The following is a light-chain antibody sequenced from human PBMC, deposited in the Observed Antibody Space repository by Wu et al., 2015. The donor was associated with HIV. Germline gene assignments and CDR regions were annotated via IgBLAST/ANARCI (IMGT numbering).Light chain of an antibody. CDR1: QVISNS. CDR3: QQSDNGPLT. Sequence: EIVLTQSPATLSLSPGERATLSCRASQVISNSLAWFLQKPGQAPRLLIYDASNRVTGIPPRFSGSGSGTHFTLTISSLEPEDFAVYYCQQSDNGPLTFGQGTRLEIK. V-gene: IGKV3-11*01. CDR2: DAS. J-gene: IGKJ5*01.